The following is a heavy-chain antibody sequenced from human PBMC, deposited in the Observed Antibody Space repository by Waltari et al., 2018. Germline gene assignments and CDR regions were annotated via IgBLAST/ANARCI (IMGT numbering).Heavy chain of an antibody. J-gene: IGHJ3*02. Sequence: VQLQESGPGLVKPSETPSLRCNVSGASIRSHFWSWIRQAPGKGLEWIGHMYFSGTKDYNPSLKSRVAISIDTSKNHFSLNLRAVTAADTAIYYCARLPRGSVIIGAFDIWGQGTQVTVSS. D-gene: IGHD3-22*01. CDR1: GASIRSHF. CDR3: ARLPRGSVIIGAFDI. V-gene: IGHV4-59*11. CDR2: MYFSGTK.